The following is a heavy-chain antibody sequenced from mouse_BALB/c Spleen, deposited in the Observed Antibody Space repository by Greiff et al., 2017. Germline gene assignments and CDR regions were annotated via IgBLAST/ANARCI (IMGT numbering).Heavy chain of an antibody. D-gene: IGHD1-1*01. V-gene: IGHV14-3*02. J-gene: IGHJ1*01. CDR1: GFNIKDTY. CDR2: IDPANGNT. Sequence: VQLQQSGAELVKPGASVKLSCTASGFNIKDTYMHWVKQRPEQGLEWIGRIDPANGNTKYDPKFQGKATITADTSSNTAYLQLSSLTSEDTAVYYCARSHYGSLGYFDVWGAGTTVTVSS. CDR3: ARSHYGSLGYFDV.